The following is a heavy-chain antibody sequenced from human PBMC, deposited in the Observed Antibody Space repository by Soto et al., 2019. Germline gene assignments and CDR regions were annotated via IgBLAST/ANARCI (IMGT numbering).Heavy chain of an antibody. CDR3: ARGVVVVPAAMRHPVFDY. D-gene: IGHD2-2*01. V-gene: IGHV3-7*01. J-gene: IGHJ4*02. CDR2: IKQDGSEK. CDR1: GFTFSSYW. Sequence: GGSLRLSCAASGFTFSSYWMSWVRQAPGKGLEWVANIKQDGSEKYYVDSVKGRFTISRDNAKNSLYLQMNSLRAEDTAVYYCARGVVVVPAAMRHPVFDYWGQGTLVTVSS.